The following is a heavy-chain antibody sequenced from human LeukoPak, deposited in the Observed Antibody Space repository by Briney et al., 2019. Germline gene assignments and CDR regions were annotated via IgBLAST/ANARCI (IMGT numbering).Heavy chain of an antibody. CDR1: GGSISSYY. V-gene: IGHV4-59*01. CDR3: ARQKLYFAPPMGFDY. J-gene: IGHJ4*02. Sequence: PSETLSLTCTVSGGSISSYYWSWIRQPAGKGLEWIGDISYSGGTIYRDSLKGRVTISVDTSKNQFSLKVNSVTAADTAVYYCARQKLYFAPPMGFDYWGQGSLVTVSS. D-gene: IGHD3-9*01. CDR2: ISYSGGT.